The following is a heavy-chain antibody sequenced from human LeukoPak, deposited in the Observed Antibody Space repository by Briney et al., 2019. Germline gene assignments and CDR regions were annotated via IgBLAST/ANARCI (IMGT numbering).Heavy chain of an antibody. V-gene: IGHV3-9*01. CDR1: GSTFDDYA. CDR3: TKSRGSYRTENSYH. D-gene: IGHD1-26*01. Sequence: GGSLRLSCAASGSTFDDYAMHWVRQAPGKGLEWVSSLSWKSDSYAYADSVKGRFTISRDNAKNSLYLQMTSLRPEDTALYYCTKSRGSYRTENSYHWGQGTLVTVSS. CDR2: LSWKSDSY. J-gene: IGHJ1*01.